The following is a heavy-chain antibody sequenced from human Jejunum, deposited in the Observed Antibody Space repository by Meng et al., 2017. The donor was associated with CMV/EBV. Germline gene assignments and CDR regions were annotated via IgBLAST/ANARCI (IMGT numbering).Heavy chain of an antibody. V-gene: IGHV3-21*01. CDR2: ISSDSTFI. CDR1: GFTVSRYH. Sequence: ELQLLGAGGALVKAGGSLRISSAASGFTVSRYHMNWVAQAPGEELKGVASISSDSTFISYADSVKGRFTISRDNAKNSLYLNMHRPRDEDTAVYSCARSPPLSRWDYWGQGTLVTVSS. D-gene: IGHD6-13*01. J-gene: IGHJ4*02. CDR3: ARSPPLSRWDY.